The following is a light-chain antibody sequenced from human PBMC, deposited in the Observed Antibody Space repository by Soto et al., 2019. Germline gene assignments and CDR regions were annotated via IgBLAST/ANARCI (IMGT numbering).Light chain of an antibody. V-gene: IGKV1-5*03. CDR1: QSINSW. CDR3: QQYDTYGAWT. Sequence: DIQMTQSPSTLSASVGDRVTITCRASQSINSWLAWYQQKPGKAPKLLIYRASSLESGVPSRFSGSASGTEFALTITCLQPDDFATYYCQQYDTYGAWTFGQGTKVEIK. J-gene: IGKJ1*01. CDR2: RAS.